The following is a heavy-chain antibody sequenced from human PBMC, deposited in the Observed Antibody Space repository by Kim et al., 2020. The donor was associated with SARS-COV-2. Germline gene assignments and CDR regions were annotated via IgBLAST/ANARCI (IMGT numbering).Heavy chain of an antibody. CDR2: INSDGSST. Sequence: GGSLRLSCAASGFTFSSYWMHWVRQAPGKGLVWVSRINSDGSSTSYADSVKGRFTISRDNAKNTLYLQMNSLRAEDTAVYYCARDGADYDFWSGYNPLPRNWFDPWGQGTLVTVSS. J-gene: IGHJ5*02. CDR3: ARDGADYDFWSGYNPLPRNWFDP. CDR1: GFTFSSYW. V-gene: IGHV3-74*01. D-gene: IGHD3-3*01.